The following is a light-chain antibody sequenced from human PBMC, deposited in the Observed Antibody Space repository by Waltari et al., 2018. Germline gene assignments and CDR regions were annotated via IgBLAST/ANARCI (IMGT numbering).Light chain of an antibody. J-gene: IGKJ2*01. V-gene: IGKV3-20*01. CDR2: GSS. Sequence: EIVLTQSPGTLSLSPGERATLSCRASQSVSSNYLAWYQQRPGQAPRLLIHGSSSRATGIPDRFSGRGSGTGFTLTISRLEPEDFAVYYCQQYGRSWNTFGQGTKLEIK. CDR1: QSVSSNY. CDR3: QQYGRSWNT.